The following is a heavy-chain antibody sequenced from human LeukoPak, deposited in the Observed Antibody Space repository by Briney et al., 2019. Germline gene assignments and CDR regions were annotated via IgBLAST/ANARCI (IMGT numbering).Heavy chain of an antibody. J-gene: IGHJ5*01. V-gene: IGHV4-34*01. CDR3: ARAPYRYDVLTGYYGGWFDS. CDR1: GRFFSGYY. Sequence: DPLSLTCAVYGRFFSGYYCSWIRQPPGKGLVWLGEINHRGSSNYNPSLKSRVTISVDTSKNQFSLKMTSVYAPDMAGYYCARAPYRYDVLTGYYGGWFDSWGQGNLVTVSS. CDR2: INHRGSS. D-gene: IGHD3-9*01.